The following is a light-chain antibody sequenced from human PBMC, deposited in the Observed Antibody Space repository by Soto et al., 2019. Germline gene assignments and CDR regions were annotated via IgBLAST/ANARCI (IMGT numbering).Light chain of an antibody. CDR1: QSVSNNY. J-gene: IGKJ1*01. Sequence: ELVLTQSPGTLSLSPGARATLSCRASQSVSNNYLAWYQQKPGQAPRLLIYGASNRATGIPDRFIGSGSGTVFTLTISRLEPEDFAVDDCQQYGSSGTFGQGTKVDIK. CDR2: GAS. CDR3: QQYGSSGT. V-gene: IGKV3-20*01.